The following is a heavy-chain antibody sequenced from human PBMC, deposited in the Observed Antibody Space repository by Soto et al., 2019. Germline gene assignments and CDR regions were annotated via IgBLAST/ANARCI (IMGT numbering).Heavy chain of an antibody. J-gene: IGHJ4*02. V-gene: IGHV4-30-2*01. CDR3: ARAITYYYDSSGYDTGPYFDY. CDR1: GGSISSGGYS. Sequence: QLQLQESGSGLVKPSQTLSLTCAVSGGSISSGGYSWSWIRQPPGKGLEWIGYIYHSGSTYYNPSLELRLAIAGERSKNHFSLKLRSVPAADTAVYYGARAITYYYDSSGYDTGPYFDYGGQGTLVTVSS. CDR2: IYHSGST. D-gene: IGHD3-22*01.